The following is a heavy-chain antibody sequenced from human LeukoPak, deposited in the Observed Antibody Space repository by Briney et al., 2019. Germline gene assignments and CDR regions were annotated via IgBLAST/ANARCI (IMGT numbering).Heavy chain of an antibody. D-gene: IGHD6-13*01. CDR2: IWYGGSNK. V-gene: IGHV3-30*18. J-gene: IGHJ4*02. CDR3: AKSRGPGIAAAGTVLDY. Sequence: PGRSLRLSCAASGFTFSSYGMHWVRQAPGKGLEWVAVIWYGGSNKYYADSVKGRFTISRDNSKNTLYLQMNSLRAEDTAVYYCAKSRGPGIAAAGTVLDYWGQGTLVTVSS. CDR1: GFTFSSYG.